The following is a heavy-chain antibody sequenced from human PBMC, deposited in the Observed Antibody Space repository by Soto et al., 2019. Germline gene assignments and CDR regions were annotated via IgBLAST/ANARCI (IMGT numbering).Heavy chain of an antibody. Sequence: GGSLRLSCAASGFTFSSYGMHWVRQAPGKGLEWVAVISYDGSNKYYADSVKGRFTISRDNSKNTLYLQMNSLRAEDTAVYYCAKEGSDYDILTGPGYYVMDVWGQGTTVTVYS. D-gene: IGHD3-9*01. CDR1: GFTFSSYG. V-gene: IGHV3-30*18. CDR2: ISYDGSNK. J-gene: IGHJ6*02. CDR3: AKEGSDYDILTGPGYYVMDV.